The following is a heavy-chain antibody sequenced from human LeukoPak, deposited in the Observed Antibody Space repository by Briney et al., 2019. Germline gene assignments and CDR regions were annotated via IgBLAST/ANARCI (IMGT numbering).Heavy chain of an antibody. V-gene: IGHV4-39*01. J-gene: IGHJ4*02. D-gene: IGHD5-12*01. CDR1: GGSISSSSDY. CDR2: TYHSGRT. Sequence: SETLSLTCTVSGGSISSSSDYRGWIRQPPGKGLEWIGSTYHSGRTYYNPSLKSRVTISVDTSKNQFSLKLSSVTAADTAVYYCARRRWVRGPDVVNPFDYWGQGTLVTVSS. CDR3: ARRRWVRGPDVVNPFDY.